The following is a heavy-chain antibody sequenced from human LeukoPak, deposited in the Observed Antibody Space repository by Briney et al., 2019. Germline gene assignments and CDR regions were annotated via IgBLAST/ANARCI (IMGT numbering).Heavy chain of an antibody. CDR3: ARGGDSSTWNHAFDI. CDR2: IYSGGST. J-gene: IGHJ3*02. Sequence: GGSLRLSCAASGLTVSSNHMSWVRQAPGKGLEWVSLIYSGGSTSYADSVKGRFTISRDNSENTLYLQMNSLRADDTAVYYCARGGDSSTWNHAFDIWGQGTLVTVSS. D-gene: IGHD3-22*01. CDR1: GLTVSSNH. V-gene: IGHV3-53*01.